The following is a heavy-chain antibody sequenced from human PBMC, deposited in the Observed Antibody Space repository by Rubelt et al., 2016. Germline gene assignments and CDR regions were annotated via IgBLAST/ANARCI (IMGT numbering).Heavy chain of an antibody. V-gene: IGHV3-53*01. J-gene: IGHJ5*02. D-gene: IGHD3-22*01. CDR1: GFSVNTNF. CDR3: ARDDSLNYL. CDR2: IYSGGST. Sequence: EVQLVESGGGLVQPGGSVRLSCAASGFSVNTNFMSWVRQAPGKGLEWVSVIYSGGSTYYADSVKGRFTISRANTKNKLDLQMNSRRAEDTAVYYWARDDSLNYLWGQGTLVTVSS.